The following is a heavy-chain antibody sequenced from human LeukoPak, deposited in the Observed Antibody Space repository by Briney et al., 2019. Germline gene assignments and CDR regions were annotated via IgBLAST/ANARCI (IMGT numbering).Heavy chain of an antibody. CDR1: GYTFTSYG. D-gene: IGHD5-12*01. V-gene: IGHV1-18*01. CDR2: ISAYNGNT. Sequence: ASVKVSCKASGYTFTSYGISWVRQAPGQGREWMGWISAYNGNTNYAQKLQGRVTMTTDTSTSTAYMELRSLRSDDTAVYYCARGYSGGKGYYYYMDVWGKGTMVTVSS. CDR3: ARGYSGGKGYYYYMDV. J-gene: IGHJ6*03.